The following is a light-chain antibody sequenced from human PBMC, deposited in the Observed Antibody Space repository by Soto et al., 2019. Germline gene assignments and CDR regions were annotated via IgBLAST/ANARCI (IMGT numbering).Light chain of an antibody. V-gene: IGKV1-39*01. CDR1: QTISTY. J-gene: IGKJ2*01. Sequence: DIQMTQSPSSLSASVGDRVTITCRPSQTISTYLNWYQQKVGKALRLLIYDACSLLSGVPSRFSGSGSGTDFTLTIASLQPEDFSTYYCQQSESTPYTFGRWTKVEI. CDR2: DAC. CDR3: QQSESTPYT.